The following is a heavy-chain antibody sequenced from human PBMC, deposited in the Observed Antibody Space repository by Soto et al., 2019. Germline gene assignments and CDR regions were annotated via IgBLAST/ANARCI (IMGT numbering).Heavy chain of an antibody. CDR2: MNPNSGNT. V-gene: IGHV1-8*01. Sequence: ASVKVSCKASGYTFTSYDINWVRQATGQGLEWMGWMNPNSGNTGYAQKFQGRVTMTRNTSISTAYMELSSLRSEYTAVYYCASLDTYYDILTGAPDAFDIWGQGTMVTVSS. CDR3: ASLDTYYDILTGAPDAFDI. J-gene: IGHJ3*02. CDR1: GYTFTSYD. D-gene: IGHD3-9*01.